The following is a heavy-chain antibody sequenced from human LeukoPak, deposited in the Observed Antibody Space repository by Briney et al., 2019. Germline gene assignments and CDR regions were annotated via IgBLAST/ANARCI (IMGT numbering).Heavy chain of an antibody. CDR3: ARDGGDDYGDPQYYFDY. J-gene: IGHJ4*02. D-gene: IGHD4-17*01. Sequence: GASVKVSCKASGGTFSSYAISWVRQAPGQGLEWMGGIIPIFGTANYAQKFQGRVTINADESTSTAYMELSSLRSEDTAVYYCARDGGDDYGDPQYYFDYWGQGTLVTVSS. V-gene: IGHV1-69*13. CDR2: IIPIFGTA. CDR1: GGTFSSYA.